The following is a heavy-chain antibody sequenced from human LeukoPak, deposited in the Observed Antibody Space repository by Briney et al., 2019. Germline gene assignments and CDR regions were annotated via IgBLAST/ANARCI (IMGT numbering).Heavy chain of an antibody. CDR3: ARDGRSSRFYWYFDL. CDR2: IKQDGSEK. Sequence: GGSLRLSCAASGFTFSSYWMSWVRQAPGKGLEWVANIKQDGSEKYYVDSVKGRFTISRDNAKNSLYLQMNSLRAEDTAVYYCARDGRSSRFYWYFDLWGRGTLVTVSS. D-gene: IGHD2-2*01. V-gene: IGHV3-7*01. J-gene: IGHJ2*01. CDR1: GFTFSSYW.